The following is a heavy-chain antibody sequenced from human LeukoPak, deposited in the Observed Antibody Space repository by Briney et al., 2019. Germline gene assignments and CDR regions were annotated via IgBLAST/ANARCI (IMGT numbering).Heavy chain of an antibody. J-gene: IGHJ4*02. CDR3: ATSSGWYPKYCAH. CDR1: GFTFSTYP. V-gene: IGHV3-23*01. CDR2: ISGSGGDT. Sequence: PGGPLRLSCAASGFTFSTYPMSWVRQAPGKGLEWVSAISGSGGDTYYADSVKGRFTISRDNSKNTLYLQMNTPRAEDMALHYCATSSGWYPKYCAHWRQGTLVTVSS. D-gene: IGHD6-19*01.